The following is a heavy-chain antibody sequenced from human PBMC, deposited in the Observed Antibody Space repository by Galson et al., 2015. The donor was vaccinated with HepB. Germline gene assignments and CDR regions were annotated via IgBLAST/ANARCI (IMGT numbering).Heavy chain of an antibody. Sequence: SLRLSCAASGFTFSNYWMKWVRQAPGKGLEWVANIKEDGSEKYYIDSVKGRFTISRDNAKNSLYLQMNSLRAEDTAVYYCVTGTAAGYWGQGTLVTVSS. D-gene: IGHD6-25*01. CDR3: VTGTAAGY. J-gene: IGHJ4*02. V-gene: IGHV3-7*03. CDR2: IKEDGSEK. CDR1: GFTFSNYW.